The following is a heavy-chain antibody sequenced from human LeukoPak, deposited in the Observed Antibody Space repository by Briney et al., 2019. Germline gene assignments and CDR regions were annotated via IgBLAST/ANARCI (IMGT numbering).Heavy chain of an antibody. CDR2: ISGRGGRT. V-gene: IGHV3-23*01. D-gene: IGHD3-22*01. CDR1: GFTFSSYA. CDR3: AKDRAYYSDSSGYYLVRAYDY. J-gene: IGHJ4*02. Sequence: GESLRLSCAASGFTFSSYAITWVRQAPGKGLEWVSGISGRGGRTYYAGSVKGRFTISRDNSKNTLYLQMNSLRAEDTAVYYCAKDRAYYSDSSGYYLVRAYDYWGQGTLVTVSS.